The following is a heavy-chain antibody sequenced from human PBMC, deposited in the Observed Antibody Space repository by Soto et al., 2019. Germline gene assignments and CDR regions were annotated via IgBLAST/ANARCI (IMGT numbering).Heavy chain of an antibody. CDR1: GFTFISYE. V-gene: IGHV3-48*03. D-gene: IGHD3-9*01. Sequence: GGSLRLSCAASGFTFISYEMNWVRQAPGKGLEWVSYISSSGSTIYYADSVKGRFTISRDNAKNSLYLQMNSLRAEDTAVYYCARESYDILTGPNWFDPWGQGTLVTVSS. CDR3: ARESYDILTGPNWFDP. J-gene: IGHJ5*02. CDR2: ISSSGSTI.